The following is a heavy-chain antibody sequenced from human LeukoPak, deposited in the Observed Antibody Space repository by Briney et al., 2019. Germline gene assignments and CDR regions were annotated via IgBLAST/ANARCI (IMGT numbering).Heavy chain of an antibody. J-gene: IGHJ6*04. CDR2: INHSGST. CDR1: GRSFSGYC. V-gene: IGHV4-34*01. Sequence: SDTLSLPCAVYGRSFSGYCWSWIRQPPGKGLEWIGEINHSGSTNYNPSLKSRVTISVDTSKNQFSLKLSSVTAADTAVYYCAKGRSESYYDSYGMDVWGKGTTVTVSS. CDR3: AKGRSESYYDSYGMDV. D-gene: IGHD3-10*01.